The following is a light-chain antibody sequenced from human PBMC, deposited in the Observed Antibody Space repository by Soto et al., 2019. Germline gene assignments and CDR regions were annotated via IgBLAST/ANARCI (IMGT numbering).Light chain of an antibody. Sequence: QSALTQPPSASGTPGQRVTISCSGSGSNIGSNSVYWHQQLPGTVPKLLIYRNTYRPSGVPDRFSGSRSATSASLTITGLQAEDEADYYCQSYDRSLSGSFFGTGTKVTVL. CDR2: RNT. CDR3: QSYDRSLSGSF. V-gene: IGLV1-40*01. J-gene: IGLJ1*01. CDR1: GSNIGSNS.